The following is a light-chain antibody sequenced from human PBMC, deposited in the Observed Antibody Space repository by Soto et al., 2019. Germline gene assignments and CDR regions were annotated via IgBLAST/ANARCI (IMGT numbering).Light chain of an antibody. V-gene: IGKV3-15*01. CDR2: GTS. J-gene: IGKJ3*01. CDR3: QQYNNWPPFT. Sequence: IVMTQSPATLPVSPGVRATLSCRASQSVSSNLAWYQQKAGQAPRLLIYGTSTRAIGIPARFSGSGSGTEFTLTINSLQSEDCGVYYCQQYNNWPPFTFGPGTKVDMK. CDR1: QSVSSN.